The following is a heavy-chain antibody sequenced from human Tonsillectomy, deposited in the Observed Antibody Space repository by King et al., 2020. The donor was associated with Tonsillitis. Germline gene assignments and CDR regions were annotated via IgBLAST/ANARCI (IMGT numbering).Heavy chain of an antibody. V-gene: IGHV3-23*04. CDR2: IITRGGTA. CDR3: AKGKDIVVVPTAIREYYFAS. Sequence: DVQLVESGGGLVQPGGSLRLSCAAYGFTFSSYAMSWVRRAPGKGLEWVSTIITRGGTAYYADSMKGRFTISRDNSKSTLYLQLNSLRVDDTAIYYCAKGKDIVVVPTAIREYYFASWGQGALVTVYS. D-gene: IGHD2-2*02. CDR1: GFTFSSYA. J-gene: IGHJ4*02.